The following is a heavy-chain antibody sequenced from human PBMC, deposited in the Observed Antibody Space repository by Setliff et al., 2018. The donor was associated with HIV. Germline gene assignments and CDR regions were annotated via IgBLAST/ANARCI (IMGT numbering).Heavy chain of an antibody. V-gene: IGHV1-3*01. D-gene: IGHD6-13*01. Sequence: GASVKVSCKASGYTFTNYAMHWVRQAPGQGLEWMGWISAYNGNTNYAQKFQGRVTITRDTSASTAYMELSSPRSEDTGVYYCAIGSSNWPHRPNNYYFDYWGQGTPVTVSS. CDR1: GYTFTNYA. J-gene: IGHJ4*02. CDR2: ISAYNGNT. CDR3: AIGSSNWPHRPNNYYFDY.